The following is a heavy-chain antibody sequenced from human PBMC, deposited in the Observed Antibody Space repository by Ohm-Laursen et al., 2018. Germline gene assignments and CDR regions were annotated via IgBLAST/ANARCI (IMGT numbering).Heavy chain of an antibody. J-gene: IGHJ5*02. V-gene: IGHV4-4*07. Sequence: PPGTLSLTCTVSGASISSYYWSWIRQPAGKGLEWIGRIYASGTTYYNPSLTSRVTMSLDTSKNQFSLKLSSVTAADTAVYYCARYNIGSWFDPWGQGTLVTVSS. D-gene: IGHD6-19*01. CDR3: ARYNIGSWFDP. CDR2: IYASGTT. CDR1: GASISSYY.